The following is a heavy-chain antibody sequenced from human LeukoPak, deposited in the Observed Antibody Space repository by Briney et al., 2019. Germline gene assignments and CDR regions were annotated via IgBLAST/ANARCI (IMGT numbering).Heavy chain of an antibody. CDR3: ARVGNIAVAGLDY. D-gene: IGHD6-19*01. CDR1: GYSISSGYY. V-gene: IGHV4-38-2*02. CDR2: IYHSGST. J-gene: IGHJ4*02. Sequence: SETLSLTCTVSGYSISSGYYWGWIRQPPGKGLEWIAYIYHSGSTYYNPSLKSRVTISVDTSKNQFSLKLSSVTAADTAVYYCARVGNIAVAGLDYWGQGTLVTVSS.